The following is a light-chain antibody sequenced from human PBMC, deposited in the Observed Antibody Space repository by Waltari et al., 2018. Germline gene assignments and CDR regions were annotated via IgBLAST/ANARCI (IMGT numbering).Light chain of an antibody. Sequence: QSVLTQPPSASGTPGQRVTISCSGGSSNIASNILYWCQLLPGTAPKLLIHTSNQRPSGVPDRFSGSKSGTSASLAISGLQSEDEADYYCAAWDDSLNAWLFGAGTKLTVL. J-gene: IGLJ3*02. V-gene: IGLV1-44*01. CDR3: AAWDDSLNAWL. CDR2: TSN. CDR1: SSNIASNI.